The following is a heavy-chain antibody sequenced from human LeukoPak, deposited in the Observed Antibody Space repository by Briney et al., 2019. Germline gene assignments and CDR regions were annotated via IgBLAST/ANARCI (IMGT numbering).Heavy chain of an antibody. V-gene: IGHV3-30*02. Sequence: GGSLRLSCAASGFTFSNFGMHWVRQAPGKGLEWVAFIRSDGGIKYYADSVKGRFTISRDNSKNTLYLQMNSLRAEDTAVHYCAKDLPAAYFDYWGQGTLVTVSS. D-gene: IGHD2-2*01. CDR1: GFTFSNFG. CDR3: AKDLPAAYFDY. CDR2: IRSDGGIK. J-gene: IGHJ4*02.